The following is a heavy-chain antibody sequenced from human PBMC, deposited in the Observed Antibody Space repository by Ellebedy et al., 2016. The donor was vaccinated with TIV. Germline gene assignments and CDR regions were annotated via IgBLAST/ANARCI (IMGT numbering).Heavy chain of an antibody. Sequence: AASVNVSCKSSGYTFIDYGISWVRQAHGQGLDWMGWVSAYSGNTNYADNLQGRVTMTTDTSTDTAYMELRSLRSDDTAVYYCARYSGSGTYYRNGMDVWGQGTTVTVSS. CDR3: ARYSGSGTYYRNGMDV. CDR1: GYTFIDYG. CDR2: VSAYSGNT. V-gene: IGHV1-18*01. D-gene: IGHD3-10*01. J-gene: IGHJ6*02.